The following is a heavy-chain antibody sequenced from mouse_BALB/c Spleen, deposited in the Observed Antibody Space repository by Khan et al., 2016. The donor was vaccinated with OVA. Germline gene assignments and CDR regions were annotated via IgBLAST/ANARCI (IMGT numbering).Heavy chain of an antibody. CDR1: GYTFTNYG. Sequence: QIQLVQSGPELKKPGETVKISCKASGYTFTNYGMNWVKQSPGKALKWMGWINTYTGEPTYADDFKGRFAFSLETSATPAYLQFNNLKKKDTTTNFCGIPPYFSYTLDYGGQGTSVTVSS. D-gene: IGHD2-10*01. CDR3: GIPPYFSYTLDY. J-gene: IGHJ4*01. CDR2: INTYTGEP. V-gene: IGHV9-3-1*01.